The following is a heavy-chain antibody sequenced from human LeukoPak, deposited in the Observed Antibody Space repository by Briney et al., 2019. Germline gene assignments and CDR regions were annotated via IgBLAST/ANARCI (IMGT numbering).Heavy chain of an antibody. CDR1: GFTFSNYA. CDR3: ARGPSYCGSNCYYYFEY. V-gene: IGHV3-23*01. D-gene: IGHD2-21*01. Sequence: PGGSLRLSCAASGFTFSNYAMSWVRQAPGKGLEWVSDISGSGNCTYYADSVKGRFTISRDNSKNTQHLQMNSLRAEDTAVYYCARGPSYCGSNCYYYFEYWGQGTLVTVSS. CDR2: ISGSGNCT. J-gene: IGHJ4*02.